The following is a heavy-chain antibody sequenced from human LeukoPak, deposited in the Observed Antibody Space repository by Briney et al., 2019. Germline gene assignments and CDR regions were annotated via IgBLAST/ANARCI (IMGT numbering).Heavy chain of an antibody. CDR3: ARDPSLRSGGWYWGQLSANWFDP. CDR2: INTNTGNP. V-gene: IGHV7-4-1*02. CDR1: GYTFTSYA. D-gene: IGHD6-19*01. J-gene: IGHJ5*02. Sequence: GASVKVSCKASGYTFTSYAMNWVRQAPGQGLELMGWINTNTGNPTYAQGFTGRFVFSLDTSVSTAYLQISSLKAEDTAVYYCARDPSLRSGGWYWGQLSANWFDPWGQGTLVTVSS.